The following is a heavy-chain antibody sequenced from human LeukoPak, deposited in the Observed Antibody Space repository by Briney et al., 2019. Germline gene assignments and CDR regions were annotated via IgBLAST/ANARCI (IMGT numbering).Heavy chain of an antibody. D-gene: IGHD2-15*01. V-gene: IGHV1-2*02. CDR1: KYTFTGYY. J-gene: IGHJ6*02. CDR2: INPNSGDT. CDR3: ARGWPDCSGNNCFPNWVEYDGLGV. Sequence: GASVKVSCKASKYTFTGYYIHWVRQAPGQGLEWMGWINPNSGDTKYAQKFQGRVTMTRDMSINTAFMELSRLRSDDTAVYYCARGWPDCSGNNCFPNWVEYDGLGVWGQGTTVTVSS.